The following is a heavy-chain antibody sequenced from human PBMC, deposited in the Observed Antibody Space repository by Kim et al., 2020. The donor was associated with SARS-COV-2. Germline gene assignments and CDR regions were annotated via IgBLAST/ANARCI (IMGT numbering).Heavy chain of an antibody. CDR3: ARYRDSRPNLDSSRLPFDAMDV. V-gene: IGHV4-34*01. CDR1: GGSFSGYY. CDR2: INHSGST. J-gene: IGHJ6*03. Sequence: SETLSLTCAVYGGSFSGYYWSWIRQPPGKGLEWIGEINHSGSTNYNPSLKSRVTISVDTSKNQFSLKLSSVTAADTAVYYCARYRDSRPNLDSSRLPFDAMDVWGKGTTVTVSS. D-gene: IGHD3-22*01.